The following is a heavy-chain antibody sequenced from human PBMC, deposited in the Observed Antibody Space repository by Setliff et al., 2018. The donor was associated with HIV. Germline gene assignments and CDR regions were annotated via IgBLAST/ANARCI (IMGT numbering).Heavy chain of an antibody. V-gene: IGHV4-34*01. CDR3: ARGTKGIQLWYTLFFDY. D-gene: IGHD5-18*01. J-gene: IGHJ4*02. CDR1: GESFSGYS. CDR2: INHSGSA. Sequence: SETLSLTCAVYGESFSGYSWTWIRQPPGEGLEWLGEINHSGSAKYNPALKSRVTTSVDTSKKQFSLKLTSVTAADAAVYYCARGTKGIQLWYTLFFDYWGQGTRVTVSS.